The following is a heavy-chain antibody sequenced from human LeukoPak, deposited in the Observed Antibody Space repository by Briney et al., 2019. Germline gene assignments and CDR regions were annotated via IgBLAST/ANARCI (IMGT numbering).Heavy chain of an antibody. J-gene: IGHJ4*02. CDR2: ISYSGGT. CDR3: ARHGGSYTFDY. V-gene: IGHV4-59*08. D-gene: IGHD1-26*01. CDR1: GGSISGYY. Sequence: SETLSLTFPVSGGSISGYYWSWIRQPPGKGLEWIGFISYSGGTNYNPSLKSRVTISVDTSKNQFSLKLNSVTAADTAVYYCARHGGSYTFDYWGQGTLVTVSS.